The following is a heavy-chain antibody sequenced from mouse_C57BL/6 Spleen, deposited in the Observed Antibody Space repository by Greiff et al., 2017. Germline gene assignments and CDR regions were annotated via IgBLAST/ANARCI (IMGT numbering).Heavy chain of an antibody. CDR3: ARSPTTVVADY. J-gene: IGHJ2*01. D-gene: IGHD1-1*01. CDR2: INPSSGYT. CDR1: GYTFTSYW. Sequence: QVHVKQSGAELAKPGASVKLSCKASGYTFTSYWMHWVKQRPGQGLEWIGYINPSSGYTKYNQKFKDKATLTADKSSSTAYMQLSSLTYEDSAVYYCARSPTTVVADYWGQGTTLTVSS. V-gene: IGHV1-7*01.